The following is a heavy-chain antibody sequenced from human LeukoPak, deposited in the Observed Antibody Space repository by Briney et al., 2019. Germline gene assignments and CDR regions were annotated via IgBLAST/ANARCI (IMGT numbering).Heavy chain of an antibody. J-gene: IGHJ6*02. CDR3: AKDVGSGSPHYSYYGLDV. Sequence: GGSLRLSCAASGLNFGSFAMTWVRQAPGKGLEWVSSVSGGGGATYYADALKGRFTISRDNSKNMLYLQVSSLSVEDTAVYCCAKDVGSGSPHYSYYGLDVWGQGTTVTVSS. D-gene: IGHD3-10*01. V-gene: IGHV3-23*01. CDR1: GLNFGSFA. CDR2: VSGGGGAT.